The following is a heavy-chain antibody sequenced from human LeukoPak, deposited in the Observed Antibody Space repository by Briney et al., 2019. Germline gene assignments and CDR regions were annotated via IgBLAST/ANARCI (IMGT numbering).Heavy chain of an antibody. CDR1: GYTFSSYG. V-gene: IGHV1-18*01. CDR3: ARDAVSVGAARKADY. CDR2: ISAYNGNT. Sequence: ASVKVSCKASGYTFSSYGISWVRQATGQGLEWMGWISAYNGNTNYAQKLQGRVTMTTDTSTSTAYMELRSLRSDDTAVYYCARDAVSVGAARKADYWGQGALVTVSP. D-gene: IGHD2-15*01. J-gene: IGHJ4*02.